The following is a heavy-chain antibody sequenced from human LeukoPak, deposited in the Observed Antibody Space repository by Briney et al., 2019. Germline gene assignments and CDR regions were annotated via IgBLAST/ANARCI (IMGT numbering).Heavy chain of an antibody. CDR1: GGSFSGYY. CDR3: ARGVDYVWGSYRLDY. J-gene: IGHJ4*01. CDR2: INHSGST. V-gene: IGHV4-34*01. Sequence: PSETLSLTCAVYGGSFSGYYWSWIRQPPGKGLEWIGEINHSGSTNYNPSLKSRVTISVDTSKNQFSLKLSSVTAADTAVYYCARGVDYVWGSYRLDYWGLGTLLTVSS. D-gene: IGHD3-16*02.